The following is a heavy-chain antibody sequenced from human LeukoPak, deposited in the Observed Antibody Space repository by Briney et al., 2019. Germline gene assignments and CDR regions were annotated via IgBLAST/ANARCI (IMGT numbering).Heavy chain of an antibody. D-gene: IGHD3-22*01. CDR2: IYSPWTN. J-gene: IGHJ3*02. CDR3: ARGIGTSYDSSRDAFDI. Sequence: PSETLSLTCTVSAGSINSGDYYWSWIRQPAGKGLVWIGRIYSPWTNYNYNPSVKSRVTISIDTSKNQFSLKLTSVTAADTAVYYCARGIGTSYDSSRDAFDIWGQGTMVTVSS. V-gene: IGHV4-61*02. CDR1: AGSINSGDYY.